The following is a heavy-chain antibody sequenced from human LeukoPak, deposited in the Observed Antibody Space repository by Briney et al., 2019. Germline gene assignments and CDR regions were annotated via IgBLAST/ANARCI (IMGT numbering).Heavy chain of an antibody. Sequence: PGGSLRLSCAASGFTFSSYAMHWVRQAPGKGLEYVSAISSNGGSTYYANSVKGRFTISRDNSKNTLYLQMNSLRAEDTAVYYCARDGMGARGATDFDYWGQGTLVTVSS. J-gene: IGHJ4*02. V-gene: IGHV3-64*01. CDR1: GFTFSSYA. CDR3: ARDGMGARGATDFDY. D-gene: IGHD1-26*01. CDR2: ISSNGGST.